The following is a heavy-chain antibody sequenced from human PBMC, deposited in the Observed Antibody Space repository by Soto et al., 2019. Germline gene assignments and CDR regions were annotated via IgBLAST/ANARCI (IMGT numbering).Heavy chain of an antibody. CDR1: GFTFTNYA. Sequence: EVQLLESGGGWVQPGGSLRLSWAASGFTFTNYAMTWVRQAPGKGLEWVSISSGSGSGGSTNYADSVKGRFIISRDNSKNTLYLQMNSRRVEDTAVYYCAKDRDDYRNYVFDYWGQGTLVTVSS. CDR3: AKDRDDYRNYVFDY. V-gene: IGHV3-23*01. D-gene: IGHD4-4*01. CDR2: SSGSGSGGST. J-gene: IGHJ4*02.